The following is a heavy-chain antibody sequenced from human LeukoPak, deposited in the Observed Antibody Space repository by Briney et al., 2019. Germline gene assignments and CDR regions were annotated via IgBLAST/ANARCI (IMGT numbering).Heavy chain of an antibody. J-gene: IGHJ4*02. CDR2: ISGDGSTT. CDR1: GFTFSAYA. D-gene: IGHD5-12*01. Sequence: GGSLRLSCAASGFTFSAYAMTWVRQAPGKGLEWVSGISGDGSTTYYADSVKGRFASSRDNSKKTLFLQMNSLRAEDTAVYYCAKFSGYELEGIKIDYWGQGTLVTVSS. CDR3: AKFSGYELEGIKIDY. V-gene: IGHV3-23*01.